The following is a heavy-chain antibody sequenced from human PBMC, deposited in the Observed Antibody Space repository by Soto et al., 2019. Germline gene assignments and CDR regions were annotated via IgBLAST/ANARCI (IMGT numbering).Heavy chain of an antibody. CDR2: ISYDGSNK. J-gene: IGHJ4*02. Sequence: GGSLRLSCAASAFTFSNHAMHWVRQAPGKGLEWVAIISYDGSNKYYADSVKGRFTISRDNSKNTLNLQTNSLRPEDTAVYYCASPWASTTMVHSSFDYWGQGTPVTV. V-gene: IGHV3-30-3*01. D-gene: IGHD5-18*01. CDR1: AFTFSNHA. CDR3: ASPWASTTMVHSSFDY.